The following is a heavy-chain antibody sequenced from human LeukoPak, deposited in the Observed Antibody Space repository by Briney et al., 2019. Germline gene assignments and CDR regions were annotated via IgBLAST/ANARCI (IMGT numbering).Heavy chain of an antibody. CDR2: IYSGGST. D-gene: IGHD5-24*01. CDR3: ARGLGGGYNFGY. J-gene: IGHJ4*02. V-gene: IGHV3-66*01. CDR1: GFTVSSNY. Sequence: PGGSLRLSCAASGFTVSSNYMSWVRQPPGKGLEWVSVIYSGGSTYYADSVKGRFIISRDNSKNTLYLQMSSLRADGTAVYYCARGLGGGYNFGYWGQGTLVTVSS.